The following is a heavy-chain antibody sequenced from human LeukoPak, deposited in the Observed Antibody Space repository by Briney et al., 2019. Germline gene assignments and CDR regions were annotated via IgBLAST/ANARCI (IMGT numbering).Heavy chain of an antibody. CDR1: GGSISSSSYY. CDR3: ARNYYGSGSRGYFDY. J-gene: IGHJ4*02. Sequence: SETLSLTCTVSGGSISSSSYYWGWIRQPPGKGLEWIGSIYYSGSTYYNPSLKSRVTISVDTSKNQFSLKLSSVTAADTAVYYCARNYYGSGSRGYFDYWGQGTQVTVSS. V-gene: IGHV4-39*01. CDR2: IYYSGST. D-gene: IGHD3-10*01.